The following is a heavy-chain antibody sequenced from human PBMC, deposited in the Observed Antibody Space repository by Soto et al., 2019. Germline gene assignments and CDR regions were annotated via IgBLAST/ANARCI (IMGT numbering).Heavy chain of an antibody. CDR2: IIPIFGTA. CDR1: GGTFSSYA. CDR3: ARDAPPGGVVVVAAHNYYYYGMDV. D-gene: IGHD2-15*01. Sequence: GASVKVSCKASGGTFSSYAISWVRQAPGQGLEWMGGIIPIFGTANYAQKFQGRVTITADESTSTAYMELSSLRSEDTAVYYCARDAPPGGVVVVAAHNYYYYGMDVWGQGTTVTVSS. J-gene: IGHJ6*02. V-gene: IGHV1-69*13.